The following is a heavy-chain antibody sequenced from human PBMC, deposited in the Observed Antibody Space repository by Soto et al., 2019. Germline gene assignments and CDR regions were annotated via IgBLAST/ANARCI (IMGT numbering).Heavy chain of an antibody. CDR2: IIPIFGTA. D-gene: IGHD3-10*01. V-gene: IGHV1-69*13. J-gene: IGHJ6*02. Sequence: LVKVSCKASGGAFSSYAISWVRQGPGQGLEWMGGIIPIFGTANYAQKFQGRVTITADESTSTAYMELSSLRSEDTAVYYCASPRLKGWFGELIYGMDVWG. CDR3: ASPRLKGWFGELIYGMDV. CDR1: GGAFSSYA.